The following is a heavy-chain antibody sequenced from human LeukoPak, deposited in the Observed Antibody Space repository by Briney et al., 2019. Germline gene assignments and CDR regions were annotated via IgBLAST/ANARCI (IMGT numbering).Heavy chain of an antibody. CDR3: ARRQDSDY. CDR1: GYSFFSNW. Sequence: GESLQISCWASGYSFFSNWIGWWRHMPPKCMKWMGINLPCDSHDRYSPSLQGQVTISADKSISTAYLQWSSLKAPDTAMWYCARRQDSDYWGQGTLVTVSS. J-gene: IGHJ4*02. CDR2: NLPCDSHD. V-gene: IGHV5-51*01.